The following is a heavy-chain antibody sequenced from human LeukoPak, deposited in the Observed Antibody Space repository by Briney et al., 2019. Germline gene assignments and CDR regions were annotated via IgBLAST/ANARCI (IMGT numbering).Heavy chain of an antibody. CDR1: GFTFSGYS. J-gene: IGHJ4*02. Sequence: PGGSLRLSCAASGFTFSGYSMNWVRQAPGKGLEWVSSISTSSSFIYYADSMKGRFTISRDNAKNSLYLQMNSLRAEDTAVYYCAREYCSGGSCSQDYWGQGTLVTVSS. CDR3: AREYCSGGSCSQDY. D-gene: IGHD2-15*01. CDR2: ISTSSSFI. V-gene: IGHV3-21*01.